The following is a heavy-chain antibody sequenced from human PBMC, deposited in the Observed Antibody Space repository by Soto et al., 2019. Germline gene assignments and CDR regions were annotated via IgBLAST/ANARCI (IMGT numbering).Heavy chain of an antibody. Sequence: GGSLRHSCAASGFTFRNYGMNWVRQATGKGLEWVSYIGIGSSTKYYADSVKGRFTISRDNAKNSLYLQMNNLRAEDTAVYYCARDQLYYNDISGRPLNAFDVWGQGTMVTVSS. CDR3: ARDQLYYNDISGRPLNAFDV. CDR1: GFTFRNYG. V-gene: IGHV3-48*01. D-gene: IGHD3-22*01. CDR2: IGIGSSTK. J-gene: IGHJ3*01.